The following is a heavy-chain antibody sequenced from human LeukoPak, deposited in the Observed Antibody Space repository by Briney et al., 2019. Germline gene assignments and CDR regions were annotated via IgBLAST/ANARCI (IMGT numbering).Heavy chain of an antibody. CDR3: ARGRQQLVVYYFDY. Sequence: GGSLRLSCAASGFTFSSYGMHWVRQAPGKGLEWVAVIWYDGSNKYYADSVKGRFTISRDNSKNTLYLQMNSLRVEDTAVYYCARGRQQLVVYYFDYWGQGTLVTVSS. CDR1: GFTFSSYG. CDR2: IWYDGSNK. D-gene: IGHD6-13*01. J-gene: IGHJ4*02. V-gene: IGHV3-33*01.